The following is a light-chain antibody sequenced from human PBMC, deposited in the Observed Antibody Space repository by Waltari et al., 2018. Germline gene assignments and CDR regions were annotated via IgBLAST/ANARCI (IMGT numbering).Light chain of an antibody. CDR1: QSISDW. Sequence: DIQMTQSPSTMSASVGDRVTITCRASQSISDWLAWYQQKPGKAPKLLIYKASSLEGGVPSRFSGIGSGTEFTLTISSLQPDDFATYYCQQSYSYWTFGQGTKVEIK. V-gene: IGKV1-5*03. J-gene: IGKJ1*01. CDR2: KAS. CDR3: QQSYSYWT.